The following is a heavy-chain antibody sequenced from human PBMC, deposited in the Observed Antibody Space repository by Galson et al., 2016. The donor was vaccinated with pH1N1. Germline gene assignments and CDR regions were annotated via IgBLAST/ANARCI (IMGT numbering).Heavy chain of an antibody. J-gene: IGHJ3*01. CDR3: VKEPFSTVLYGFDD. CDR1: GFNFGNYA. Sequence: SLRLSCAASGFNFGNYAMDWVRQPPGKGLEWVSGITGSGGRTDYGVSVKGRFIVSRDNSKNTLFLQLNSLRVDATAVYYCVKEPFSTVLYGFDDWGQGTLLTVSS. CDR2: ITGSGGRT. V-gene: IGHV3-23*01. D-gene: IGHD5/OR15-5a*01.